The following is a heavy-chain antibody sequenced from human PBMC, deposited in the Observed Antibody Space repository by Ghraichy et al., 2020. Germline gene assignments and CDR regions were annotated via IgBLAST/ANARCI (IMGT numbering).Heavy chain of an antibody. D-gene: IGHD3-16*01. J-gene: IGHJ6*02. CDR1: GGSFSGYY. V-gene: IGHV4-34*01. CDR2: INHSGST. Sequence: SETLSLTCAVYGGSFSGYYWSWIRQPPGKGLEWIGEINHSGSTNYNPSHKSRVTISVDTSKNQFSLKLSSVTAADTAVYYCARAHGDYGMDVWGQGTTVTVSS. CDR3: ARAHGDYGMDV.